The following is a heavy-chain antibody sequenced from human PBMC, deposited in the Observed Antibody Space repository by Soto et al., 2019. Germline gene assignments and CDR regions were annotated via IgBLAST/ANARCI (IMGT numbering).Heavy chain of an antibody. Sequence: QVQLQESGPGLVKPSQTLSLTCTVSGGSISSGDYYWSWIRQPPGKGLEWIGYIYYSGSAYFNPSPKRRVTVSVDTSKHQFFLKLSSVTDADTAVYYCAGLDSSGYSPFDYWGQGTLVNVSS. CDR3: AGLDSSGYSPFDY. CDR1: GGSISSGDYY. J-gene: IGHJ4*02. CDR2: IYYSGSA. D-gene: IGHD3-22*01. V-gene: IGHV4-30-4*01.